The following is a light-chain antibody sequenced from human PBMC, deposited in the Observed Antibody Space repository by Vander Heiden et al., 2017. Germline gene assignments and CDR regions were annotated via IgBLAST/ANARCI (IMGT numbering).Light chain of an antibody. CDR2: AAS. V-gene: IGKV1-39*01. J-gene: IGKJ2*01. CDR3: QQSYNDPA. CDR1: HSISTS. Sequence: DIQMTQSPSSLSASVGDRVTITCRASHSISTSLNWYQQKPGKAPNLLIFAASTLQSGVASRFSGSGSGTDFTLTINSLQREDFATYYCQQSYNDPAFGQGTKLEIK.